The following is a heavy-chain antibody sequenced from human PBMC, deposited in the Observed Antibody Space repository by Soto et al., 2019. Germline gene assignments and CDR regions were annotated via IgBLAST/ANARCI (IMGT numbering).Heavy chain of an antibody. J-gene: IGHJ3*02. D-gene: IGHD6-13*01. Sequence: KPSETLSLTCTVSGGSISSYYWSWIRQPPGKGLEWIGYIYYSGSTNYNPSLKSRVTISVDTSKNQFSLKLSSVTAADTAVYYCARTTTSIAEDAFDIWGQGTMVTVS. CDR3: ARTTTSIAEDAFDI. V-gene: IGHV4-59*01. CDR2: IYYSGST. CDR1: GGSISSYY.